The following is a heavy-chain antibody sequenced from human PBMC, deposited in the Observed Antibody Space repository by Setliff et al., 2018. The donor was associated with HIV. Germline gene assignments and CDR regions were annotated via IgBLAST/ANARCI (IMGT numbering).Heavy chain of an antibody. CDR3: ARDRLDYYDSSGYLDWYFDL. CDR2: IYTSGST. Sequence: PSETLSLTCTVSGGSISSYYWSWIRQPPGEGLEWIGYIYTSGSTNYNPSLKSRVTISVDTSKNQFSLKLRSVTAADTAVYYCARDRLDYYDSSGYLDWYFDLWGRGTLVTVSS. CDR1: GGSISSYY. D-gene: IGHD3-22*01. J-gene: IGHJ2*01. V-gene: IGHV4-4*08.